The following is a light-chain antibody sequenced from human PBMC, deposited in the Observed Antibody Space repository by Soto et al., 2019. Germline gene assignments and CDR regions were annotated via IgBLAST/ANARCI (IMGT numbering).Light chain of an antibody. CDR2: GNT. V-gene: IGLV1-44*01. CDR1: SSNIGSNA. J-gene: IGLJ3*02. Sequence: QSVLTQPPSASGTPGQRVTISCSGSSSNIGSNAVNWYQQLPGTAPKLLIYGNTQRPSGVPDRFSGSKSGTSASLAISGLQSEDEADYYCSAWDGSLNGRVFGGGTKLTVL. CDR3: SAWDGSLNGRV.